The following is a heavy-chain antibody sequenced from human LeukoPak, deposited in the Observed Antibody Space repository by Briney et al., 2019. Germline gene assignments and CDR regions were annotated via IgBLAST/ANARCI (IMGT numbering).Heavy chain of an antibody. J-gene: IGHJ4*02. V-gene: IGHV5-51*01. D-gene: IGHD3-22*01. CDR2: IYPGDSDT. Sequence: GESLKISCKGSGYSFTSYWIGWVRQMPGKGLEWMGIIYPGDSDTRYSPSFQGQVTISADKSISTAYLQWSSLKASDTAMYCCARVKYYYDSSGYYPFDYWGQGTLVTVSS. CDR1: GYSFTSYW. CDR3: ARVKYYYDSSGYYPFDY.